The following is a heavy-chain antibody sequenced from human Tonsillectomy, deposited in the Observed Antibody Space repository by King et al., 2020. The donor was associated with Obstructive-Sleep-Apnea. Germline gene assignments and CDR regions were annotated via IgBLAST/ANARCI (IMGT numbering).Heavy chain of an antibody. CDR3: ARTSGNYSPIDF. V-gene: IGHV4-4*07. Sequence: QLQESGPGLVKPSETLSLTCTVSGGSISSYYWSWSWQPAGKGLEWIGRIYASGSANYNPSLKNRVTMSVDTSKNQFSLKLSSVTAADTAVYYCARTSGNYSPIDFWGQGTLVTVSS. D-gene: IGHD1-26*01. CDR2: IYASGSA. J-gene: IGHJ4*02. CDR1: GGSISSYY.